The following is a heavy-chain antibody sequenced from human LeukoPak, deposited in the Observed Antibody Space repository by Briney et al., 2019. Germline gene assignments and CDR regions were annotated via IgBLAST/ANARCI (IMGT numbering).Heavy chain of an antibody. D-gene: IGHD6-13*01. V-gene: IGHV4-59*01. J-gene: IGHJ5*02. CDR3: ASQAAAGTRWFDP. CDR1: GGSISSYY. Sequence: SETLSLTCTVSGGSISSYYWSWIRQPPGKGLEWIGYIYYSGSTNYNPSLKSRVTISVDTSKNQFSLKLSSVTAADTAVYYCASQAAAGTRWFDPWGQGTLVTVSS. CDR2: IYYSGST.